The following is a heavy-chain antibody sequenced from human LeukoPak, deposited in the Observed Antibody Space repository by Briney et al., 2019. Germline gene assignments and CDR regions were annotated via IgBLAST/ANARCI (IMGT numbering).Heavy chain of an antibody. Sequence: SVKVSCKASGGTFSSYAISWVRQAPGQGLEWMGGIIPIFGTANYAQKFQGRVTITADESTSTAYMELSSLRSEDTAVYYCARVPDYDFWSGLYYMDVWGKGTTVTVSS. V-gene: IGHV1-69*13. CDR3: ARVPDYDFWSGLYYMDV. CDR1: GGTFSSYA. J-gene: IGHJ6*03. D-gene: IGHD3-3*01. CDR2: IIPIFGTA.